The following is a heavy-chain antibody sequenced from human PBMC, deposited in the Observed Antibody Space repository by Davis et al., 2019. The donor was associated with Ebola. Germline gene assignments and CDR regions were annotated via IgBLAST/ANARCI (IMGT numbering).Heavy chain of an antibody. CDR2: ISYDGSDK. V-gene: IGHV3-30*03. Sequence: RGSLRLSCSASGFTFSRYGIHWVRQAPGKGLEWVAVISYDGSDKTYADSVKGRLTVSRDNSKNTVNLQMNRLTAEDTAVYYCARDGGLQGNHDYWGQGTLVTVFS. D-gene: IGHD4-11*01. CDR3: ARDGGLQGNHDY. CDR1: GFTFSRYG. J-gene: IGHJ4*02.